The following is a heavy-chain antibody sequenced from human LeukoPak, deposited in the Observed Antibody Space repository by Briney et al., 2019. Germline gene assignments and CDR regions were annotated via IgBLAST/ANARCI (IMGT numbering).Heavy chain of an antibody. CDR2: ISYDGSNK. CDR3: ARDGSGIVPAAKAYYYGMDV. V-gene: IGHV3-30*04. J-gene: IGHJ6*04. CDR1: GFTFSSYA. D-gene: IGHD2-2*01. Sequence: GGSLRLSCAASGFTFSSYAMHWVRQAPGKGLEWVAVISYDGSNKYYADSVKGRFTISRDNSKNTLYLQMNSLRAEDTAVYYCARDGSGIVPAAKAYYYGMDVWGKGTTVTVSS.